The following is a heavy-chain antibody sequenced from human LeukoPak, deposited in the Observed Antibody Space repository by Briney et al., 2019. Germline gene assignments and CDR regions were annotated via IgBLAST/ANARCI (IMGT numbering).Heavy chain of an antibody. V-gene: IGHV1-2*02. J-gene: IGHJ4*02. CDR3: AREGFGGYSYDPTGHTDY. CDR1: GYTFTGYY. D-gene: IGHD5-18*01. Sequence: GASVKVSCKASGYTFTGYYMHWVRQAPGQGLEWMGWINPNSGGTNFAQKFQGRVTMTRDTSISTAYMELSRLRSDDTAVYYCAREGFGGYSYDPTGHTDYWGQGTLVTVSS. CDR2: INPNSGGT.